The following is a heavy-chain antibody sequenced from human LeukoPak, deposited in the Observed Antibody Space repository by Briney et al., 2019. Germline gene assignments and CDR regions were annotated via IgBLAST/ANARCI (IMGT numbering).Heavy chain of an antibody. CDR2: IRSKAYGGTT. Sequence: GGSLRLSCTASGFTFGDYAMSWFRQAPGKGLEWVGFIRSKAYGGTTEYAASVKGRFTISRDDSKSIAYLQMNSLKTEDTAVYYCQTRGANYYYYGMDVWGQGTTVTVSS. V-gene: IGHV3-49*03. CDR3: QTRGANYYYYGMDV. J-gene: IGHJ6*02. CDR1: GFTFGDYA. D-gene: IGHD3-16*01.